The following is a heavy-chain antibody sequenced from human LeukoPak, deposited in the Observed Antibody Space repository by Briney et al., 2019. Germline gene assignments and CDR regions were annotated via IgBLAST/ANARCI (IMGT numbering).Heavy chain of an antibody. J-gene: IGHJ4*02. CDR2: ISGGGDST. CDR3: AKERDRKVNTRGLYFDF. D-gene: IGHD4-17*01. V-gene: IGHV3-23*01. CDR1: GFTFSSYA. Sequence: GGSLRLSCAASGFTFSSYAMSWVRQAPGKGLEWVSSISGGGDSTFFAESVKGRFTISRDNSKNMLYLQMNSLRAEDTAVYYCAKERDRKVNTRGLYFDFLGQGTLVTVSS.